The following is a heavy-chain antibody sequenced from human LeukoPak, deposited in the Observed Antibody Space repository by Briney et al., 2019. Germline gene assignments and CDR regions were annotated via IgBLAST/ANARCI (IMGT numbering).Heavy chain of an antibody. CDR3: ATELIRSGELLSGDY. CDR2: ILYDGSNK. D-gene: IGHD3-10*01. CDR1: GFTFSSYG. J-gene: IGHJ4*02. V-gene: IGHV3-30*19. Sequence: GGSLRLSCEASGFTFSSYGMHWVRQAPGKGLEWVSVILYDGSNKNYADSVKGRFTISRDNSKNTMYLQMNSLRAEDTAVYYCATELIRSGELLSGDYWGQGTLVTVSS.